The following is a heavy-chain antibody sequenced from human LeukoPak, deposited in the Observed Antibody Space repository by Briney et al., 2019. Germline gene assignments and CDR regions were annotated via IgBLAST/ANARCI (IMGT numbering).Heavy chain of an antibody. CDR1: GYTFTSYD. D-gene: IGHD1-20*01. CDR2: MNPNSGNT. V-gene: IGHV1-8*01. CDR3: ARRNWNDPQTFDY. J-gene: IGHJ4*02. Sequence: ASVKVSCKASGYTFTSYDINWVRQATGQRLEWMGWMNPNSGNTGYAQKFQGRVTMTRNTSISTAYMELSSLRSEDTAVYYCARRNWNDPQTFDYWGQGTPVTVSS.